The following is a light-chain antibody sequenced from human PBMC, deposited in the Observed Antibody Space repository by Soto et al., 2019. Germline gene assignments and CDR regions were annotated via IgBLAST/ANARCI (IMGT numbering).Light chain of an antibody. J-gene: IGLJ2*01. Sequence: VLTQPPSVSGATRQRVTISCTGSSSNIWAGSAVHWYQQLPGRAPKLLIYGNTNRPSGVPDRFSGSKSGTSASLAITGLQAEDEADYYCLSFHSSLSVVFGGGTKLTVL. CDR3: LSFHSSLSVV. CDR1: SSNIWAGSA. V-gene: IGLV1-40*01. CDR2: GNT.